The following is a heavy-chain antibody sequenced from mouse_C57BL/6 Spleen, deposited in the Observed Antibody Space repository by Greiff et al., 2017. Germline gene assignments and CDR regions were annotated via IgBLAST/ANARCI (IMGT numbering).Heavy chain of an antibody. J-gene: IGHJ1*03. CDR2: ISDGGSYT. V-gene: IGHV5-4*01. CDR1: GFTFSSYA. Sequence: EVQLVESGGGLVKPGGSLKLSCAASGFTFSSYALSWVRQTPEKRLEWVATISDGGSYTYYPDTVKGRFTISRDNAKNNLYLQMSHLKSEDTAMYYCARGTVVPYWYFDVWGTGTTVTVSS. CDR3: ARGTVVPYWYFDV. D-gene: IGHD1-1*01.